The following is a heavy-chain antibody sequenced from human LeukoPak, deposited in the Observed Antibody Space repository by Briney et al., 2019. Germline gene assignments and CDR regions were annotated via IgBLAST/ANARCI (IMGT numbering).Heavy chain of an antibody. CDR2: INHSGST. D-gene: IGHD4/OR15-4a*01. Sequence: SETLSLTCAVYGGSFSGYYWSWIRQPPGKGLEWIGEINHSGSTNYNPSLKSRVTISVDTSKNQFSLKLSSVTAADTAVYYCARGLYGAYDYWGQGTLVTVSS. CDR3: ARGLYGAYDY. J-gene: IGHJ4*02. V-gene: IGHV4-34*01. CDR1: GGSFSGYY.